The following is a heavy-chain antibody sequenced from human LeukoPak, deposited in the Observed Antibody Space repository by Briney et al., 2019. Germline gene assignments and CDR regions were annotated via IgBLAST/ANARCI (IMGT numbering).Heavy chain of an antibody. J-gene: IGHJ4*02. D-gene: IGHD3-3*01. V-gene: IGHV3-13*05. CDR1: GFTFSSYD. CDR3: ARVPRSSRIPIFR. CDR2: IGTAGDP. Sequence: PGGSLRLSCAASGFTFSSYDMHWVRQATGKGLEWVSAIGTAGDPYNPGSVKGRFTISRDDAKNSFYLQMNSLRAEDTAVYYCARVPRSSRIPIFRWGQGTLVTVSS.